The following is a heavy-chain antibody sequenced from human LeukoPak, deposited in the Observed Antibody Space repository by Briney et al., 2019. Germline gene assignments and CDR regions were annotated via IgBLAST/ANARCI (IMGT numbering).Heavy chain of an antibody. CDR2: ISSSGSTI. CDR1: GFTFSSYE. D-gene: IGHD5-18*01. Sequence: PGGSLRLSCAAPGFTFSSYETNWVRQAPGKGLEWVSYISSSGSTIYYADSVKGRFTISRDNAKNSLYLQMNSLRAEDTAVYYCARVPSGYSYGNFDYWGQGTLVTVSS. V-gene: IGHV3-48*03. CDR3: ARVPSGYSYGNFDY. J-gene: IGHJ4*02.